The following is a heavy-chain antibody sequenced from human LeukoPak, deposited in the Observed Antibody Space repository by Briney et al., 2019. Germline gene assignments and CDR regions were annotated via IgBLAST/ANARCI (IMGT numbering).Heavy chain of an antibody. Sequence: GGSLRLSCAASGFTFSSYGMHWVRQAPGKGLEWVAVISYDGSNKYYADSVKGRFTISRDNSKNTLYLQMNRLRAEDTAVYYCAKGTYYYGSTESTGSWYFDVWGRGSLVTV. CDR2: ISYDGSNK. J-gene: IGHJ2*01. V-gene: IGHV3-30*18. D-gene: IGHD3-10*01. CDR1: GFTFSSYG. CDR3: AKGTYYYGSTESTGSWYFDV.